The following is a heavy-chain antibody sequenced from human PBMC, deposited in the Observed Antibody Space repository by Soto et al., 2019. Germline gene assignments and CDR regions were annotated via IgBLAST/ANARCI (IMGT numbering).Heavy chain of an antibody. D-gene: IGHD3-3*01. CDR2: FDPEDGET. CDR3: ATDLPYDFWSGQDAFDI. V-gene: IGHV1-24*01. Sequence: ASVKVSCKVSGYTLTELSMHWVRQAPGKGLEWMGGFDPEDGETIYAQKFQGRVTMTEDTSTDTAYMELSSLRSEDTAVYYCATDLPYDFWSGQDAFDIWAQRTMVTVSS. CDR1: GYTLTELS. J-gene: IGHJ3*02.